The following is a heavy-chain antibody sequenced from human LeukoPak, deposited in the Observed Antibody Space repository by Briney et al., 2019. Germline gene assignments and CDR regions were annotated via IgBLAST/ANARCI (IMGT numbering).Heavy chain of an antibody. CDR2: INPGDSDT. CDR3: ARQTRDGSGSRGYSFDF. J-gene: IGHJ4*02. D-gene: IGHD3-10*01. V-gene: IGHV5-51*01. CDR1: GYIFTHNW. Sequence: GESLKISCKGSGYIFTHNWIGWVRQMPGKGLEWMGIINPGDSDTRYSPSFEGQVTISVDKSISTAYLQWSSLKASDTAMYYCARQTRDGSGSRGYSFDFWGQGTLVTLST.